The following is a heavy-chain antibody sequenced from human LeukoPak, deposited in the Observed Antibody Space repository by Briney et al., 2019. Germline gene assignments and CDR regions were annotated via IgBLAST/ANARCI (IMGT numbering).Heavy chain of an antibody. V-gene: IGHV5-51*01. CDR1: GYSFTSYW. Sequence: GESLKISCKGSGYSFTSYWIGWARQMPGKGLEWMGIIYPGDSDTRYSPSFQGQVTISADKSISTAYLQWSSLKASDTAMYYCARHYCSSTSCYIDYYYMDVWGKGTTVTVSS. D-gene: IGHD2-2*02. J-gene: IGHJ6*03. CDR2: IYPGDSDT. CDR3: ARHYCSSTSCYIDYYYMDV.